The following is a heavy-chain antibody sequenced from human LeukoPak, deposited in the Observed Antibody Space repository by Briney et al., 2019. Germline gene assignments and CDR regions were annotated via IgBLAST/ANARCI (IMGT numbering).Heavy chain of an antibody. V-gene: IGHV4-4*07. CDR2: IYTSGST. D-gene: IGHD6-19*01. J-gene: IGHJ3*02. CDR1: GGSISSYY. CDR3: ARVLGSGWRDAFDI. Sequence: NPSETLSLTCTVSGGSISSYYWSWIRQPAGKGLEWIGRIYTSGSTNYNPSLKSRVTMSVDTSKNQFSLKLSSVTAADTAVYYCARVLGSGWRDAFDIWGQGTMVTVSS.